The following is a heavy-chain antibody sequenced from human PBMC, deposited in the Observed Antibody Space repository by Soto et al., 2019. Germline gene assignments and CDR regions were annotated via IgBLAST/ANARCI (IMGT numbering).Heavy chain of an antibody. CDR1: GFTFSSYS. V-gene: IGHV3-21*01. D-gene: IGHD3-3*01. J-gene: IGHJ4*02. Sequence: GGSLRLSCAASGFTFSSYSMNWVRQAPGKGLEWVSSISSSSSYIYYADSVKGRFTISRDNAKNSLYLQMNSLRAEDTAVYYCAREGFLEWLFDYWGQGTLVTVSS. CDR3: AREGFLEWLFDY. CDR2: ISSSSSYI.